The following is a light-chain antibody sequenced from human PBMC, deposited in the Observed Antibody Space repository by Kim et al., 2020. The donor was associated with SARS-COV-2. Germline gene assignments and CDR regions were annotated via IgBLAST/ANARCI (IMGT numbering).Light chain of an antibody. CDR1: QSISAW. CDR2: KTS. CDR3: QQYDEYPLT. Sequence: ASIRDRVSITCRASQSISAWLAWYQQKSGKAPKLLIYKTSSLESGVPSRFSGSGSGTDFTLTISSLQPDYFGTYYCQQYDEYPLTFGGGTKVDIK. J-gene: IGKJ4*01. V-gene: IGKV1-5*03.